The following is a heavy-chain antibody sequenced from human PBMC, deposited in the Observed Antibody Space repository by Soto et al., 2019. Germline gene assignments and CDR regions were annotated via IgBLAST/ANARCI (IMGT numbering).Heavy chain of an antibody. CDR1: GASISSRSYY. Sequence: QLQLQESGPGLVKPSETPSLTCTVSGASISSRSYYWGWIRQPPGMGLEYIATIYFNGSTYYNSSLKSRITISVDMSKNQFSLKVNSVTAADTAVYFCASTGYASDFGVPIYYWGQGTLLTVSS. D-gene: IGHD2-2*01. CDR3: ASTGYASDFGVPIYY. V-gene: IGHV4-39*01. J-gene: IGHJ4*02. CDR2: IYFNGST.